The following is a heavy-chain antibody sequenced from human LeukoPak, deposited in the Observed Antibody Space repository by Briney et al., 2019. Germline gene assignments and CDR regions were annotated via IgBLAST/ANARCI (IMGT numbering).Heavy chain of an antibody. D-gene: IGHD2-21*02. V-gene: IGHV1-18*01. CDR1: GYTFTSYG. CDR3: ARGIWSTTLTAYYLDY. Sequence: ASVKVSCKASGYTFTSYGISWVRQAPGQGLEWLGWISAYNDNTYYAQKLQGRVTMTTDTSTSTAYMELRSLRSDDTAVYYCARGIWSTTLTAYYLDYWGQGTLVTVSS. J-gene: IGHJ4*02. CDR2: ISAYNDNT.